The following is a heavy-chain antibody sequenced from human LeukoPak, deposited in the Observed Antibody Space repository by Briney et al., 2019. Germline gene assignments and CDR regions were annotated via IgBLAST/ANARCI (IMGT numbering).Heavy chain of an antibody. J-gene: IGHJ4*02. D-gene: IGHD1-26*01. CDR2: ISSSSSYT. CDR1: EFTFSDYY. Sequence: GGSLTLSCAASEFTFSDYYMSWIRQAPGKGLEWVSYISSSSSYTNYADSVKGRFTISRDNAKNSLYLQMNSLRAEDTAVYYCAREGIVGATQLDYWGQGTLVTVSS. CDR3: AREGIVGATQLDY. V-gene: IGHV3-11*06.